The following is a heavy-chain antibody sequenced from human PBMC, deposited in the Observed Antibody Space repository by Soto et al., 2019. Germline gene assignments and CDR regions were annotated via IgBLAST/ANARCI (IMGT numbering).Heavy chain of an antibody. V-gene: IGHV3-48*01. CDR2: ISSSSSTI. Sequence: GGSLRLSCAASGFTFSSYSMNWVRQAPGKGLEWVSYISSSSSTIYYADSVKGRFTISRDNAKNSLYLQMNSLRAEDTAVYYCARITGGYSSSWYNWFDPWGQGTLVTVSS. J-gene: IGHJ5*02. D-gene: IGHD6-13*01. CDR3: ARITGGYSSSWYNWFDP. CDR1: GFTFSSYS.